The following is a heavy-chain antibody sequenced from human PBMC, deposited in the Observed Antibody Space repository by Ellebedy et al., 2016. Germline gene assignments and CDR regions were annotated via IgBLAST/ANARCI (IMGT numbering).Heavy chain of an antibody. V-gene: IGHV5-51*01. CDR2: IYAGDSDP. CDR1: GDSLTVYW. J-gene: IGHJ4*02. Sequence: GESLKISCRYSGDSLTVYWIGWVRQMPGKGLEWMGLIYAGDSDPKYSPSFQGQVTFSVDRSINTAYLQWTSLKAADGATYYCAHGGAGSGTTSLFYWGQGTLVTVSS. CDR3: AHGGAGSGTTSLFY. D-gene: IGHD5-12*01.